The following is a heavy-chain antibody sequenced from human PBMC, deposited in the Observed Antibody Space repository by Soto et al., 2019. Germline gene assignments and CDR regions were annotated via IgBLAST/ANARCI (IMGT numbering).Heavy chain of an antibody. J-gene: IGHJ4*02. CDR1: GGTFSSYT. D-gene: IGHD5-18*01. CDR2: IIPILGIA. Sequence: QVQLVQSGAEVKKPGSSVKVSCKASGGTFSSYTISWVRQAPGQGLEWMGRIIPILGIANYAQKFQGRVTITADKSTSTAYMELSSLRPEDTAVYYCARPRGYSYGYDYWGQGTLVTVSS. V-gene: IGHV1-69*02. CDR3: ARPRGYSYGYDY.